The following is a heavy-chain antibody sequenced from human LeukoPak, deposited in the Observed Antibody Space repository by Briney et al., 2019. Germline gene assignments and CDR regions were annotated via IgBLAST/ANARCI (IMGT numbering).Heavy chain of an antibody. CDR1: GFTFSNYA. D-gene: IGHD4-23*01. CDR3: ANVVRNDY. V-gene: IGHV3-23*01. CDR2: ISGSGGST. Sequence: GGSLRLSCAASGFTFSNYAMSWVRQALGKGLEWVSSISGSGGSTYYADSVKGRFTIYRDNSKNTLYLQMNSLRAEDTAVYYCANVVRNDYWGQGTLVTVSS. J-gene: IGHJ4*02.